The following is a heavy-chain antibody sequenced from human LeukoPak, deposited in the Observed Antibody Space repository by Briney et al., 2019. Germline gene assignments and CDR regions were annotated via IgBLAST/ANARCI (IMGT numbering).Heavy chain of an antibody. V-gene: IGHV4-4*07. CDR1: GGSISSYY. D-gene: IGHD2-15*01. Sequence: SETLSLTCTVSGGSISSYYWSWIRQPAGKGLEWIGRIYTSGSTNYNPSLKSRVTMSVDTSKNQFSLKLSSVTAADTAVYYCARDFLHSFKGGWFDPWGQGTLVTVSS. J-gene: IGHJ5*02. CDR2: IYTSGST. CDR3: ARDFLHSFKGGWFDP.